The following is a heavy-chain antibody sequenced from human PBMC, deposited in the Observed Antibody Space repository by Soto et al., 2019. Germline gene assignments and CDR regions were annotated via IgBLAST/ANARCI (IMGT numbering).Heavy chain of an antibody. J-gene: IGHJ4*02. CDR2: ISYDGTNK. V-gene: IGHV3-30-3*01. Sequence: QVQLVESGGGVVQPGRSLRLSCAASGFSFSISPMHWVRQAPGKGPEWVALISYDGTNKFYADSVKGRFTISRDNSKSTLYLQVDSLRAEDAAVYYCARDPKTSGGQHWAFNYFDSWGEGTLGSVSS. CDR1: GFSFSISP. CDR3: ARDPKTSGGQHWAFNYFDS. D-gene: IGHD7-27*01.